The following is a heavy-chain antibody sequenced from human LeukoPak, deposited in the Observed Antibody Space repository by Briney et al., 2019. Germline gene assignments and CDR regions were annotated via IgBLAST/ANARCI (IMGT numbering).Heavy chain of an antibody. D-gene: IGHD3-22*01. Sequence: GGSLRLSCAASGFTFSSYGMHWVRQAPGKGLEWVAVISYDGSNKYYADSVKGRFTISRDNSKNTLYLQMNSLRAEDTAVYYCASLQVVVTPFDYWGQGTLVTVSS. CDR3: ASLQVVVTPFDY. CDR2: ISYDGSNK. J-gene: IGHJ4*02. V-gene: IGHV3-30*03. CDR1: GFTFSSYG.